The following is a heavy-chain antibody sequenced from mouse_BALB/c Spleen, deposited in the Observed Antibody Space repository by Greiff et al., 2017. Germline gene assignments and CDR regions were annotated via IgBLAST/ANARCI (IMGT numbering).Heavy chain of an antibody. CDR1: GFTFSSFG. J-gene: IGHJ4*01. CDR2: ISSGSSTI. CDR3: ARSVGYMDY. Sequence: EVKLVESGGGLVQPGGSRKLSCAASGFTFSSFGMHWVRQAPEKGLEWVAYISSGSSTIYYADTVKGRFTISRDNPKNTLFLQMTSLRSEDTAMYYCARSVGYMDYWGQGTSVTVSS. V-gene: IGHV5-17*02.